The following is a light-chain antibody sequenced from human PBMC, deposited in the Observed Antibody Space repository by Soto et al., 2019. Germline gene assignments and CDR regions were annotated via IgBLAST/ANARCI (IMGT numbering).Light chain of an antibody. CDR3: CSYAGSYPFV. Sequence: SYELTQPPSVSVSPGQTASITCSGDKLGDKYACWYQQKPGQSPVLVIYQDSKRPSGIPERFSGSNSGNTATLTISGTQAMDEADYYCCSYAGSYPFVFGTGTKVTVL. V-gene: IGLV3-1*01. J-gene: IGLJ1*01. CDR2: QDS. CDR1: KLGDKY.